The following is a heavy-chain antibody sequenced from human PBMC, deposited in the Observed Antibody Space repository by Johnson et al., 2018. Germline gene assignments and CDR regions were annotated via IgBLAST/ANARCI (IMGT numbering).Heavy chain of an antibody. CDR1: GGTFSSYT. D-gene: IGHD3-16*01. CDR3: ARVKGDDGFDI. CDR2: VIPIFGTP. J-gene: IGHJ3*02. Sequence: QVQLVQSGTEEKKPGSSVKVSCKASGGTFSSYTLSWVRQAPGQGLEWMGGVIPIFGTPNYAQKFQGRVTISANESTRTAHMELSSLRSEDTAVYYCARVKGDDGFDIWGQGTMVTVFS. V-gene: IGHV1-69*12.